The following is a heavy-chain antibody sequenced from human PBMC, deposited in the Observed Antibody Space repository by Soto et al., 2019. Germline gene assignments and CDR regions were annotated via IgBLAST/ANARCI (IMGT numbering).Heavy chain of an antibody. V-gene: IGHV1-18*01. J-gene: IGHJ1*01. CDR1: GYTFTSYG. D-gene: IGHD3-16*02. CDR3: ARETFIQKYFQH. Sequence: GASVKVSCKASGYTFTSYGISWVRQAPGQGLQWMGWISAYNGNTNYAQKFQGRVTMTRDTSTSTVYMELSSLRSEDTAVYYCARETFIQKYFQHWGQGTLVTVSS. CDR2: ISAYNGNT.